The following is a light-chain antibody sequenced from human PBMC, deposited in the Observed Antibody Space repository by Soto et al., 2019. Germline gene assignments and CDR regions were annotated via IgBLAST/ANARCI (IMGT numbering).Light chain of an antibody. Sequence: DIVMTQSPDSLAVSLGERATINCKSSQSVLYSSNNKNYLAWYQQRPGQPPKLLIYWASTRESGVPDRFSGSGSGTDFTLTITSLQAEDVAVYYCKQYESTPPTFGKGTKLEIK. CDR1: QSVLYSSNNKNY. CDR2: WAS. CDR3: KQYESTPPT. J-gene: IGKJ2*01. V-gene: IGKV4-1*01.